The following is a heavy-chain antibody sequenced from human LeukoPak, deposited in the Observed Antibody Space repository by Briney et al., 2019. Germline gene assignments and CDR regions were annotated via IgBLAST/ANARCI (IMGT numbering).Heavy chain of an antibody. D-gene: IGHD3-22*01. V-gene: IGHV1-69*04. CDR2: IIPILGIA. CDR1: GGTFSSYA. J-gene: IGHJ4*02. CDR3: ARDSGANPYYYDSSGYSGIFDY. Sequence: ASVKVSCKASGGTFSSYAISWVRQAPGQGLEWMGRIIPILGIANYAQKFQGRVTITADKSTSTAYMELSSLRSEDTAVYYCARDSGANPYYYDSSGYSGIFDYWGQGTLVTVSS.